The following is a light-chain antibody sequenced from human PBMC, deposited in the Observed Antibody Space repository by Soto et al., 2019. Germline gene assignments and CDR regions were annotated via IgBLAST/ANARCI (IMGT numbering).Light chain of an antibody. J-gene: IGKJ1*01. CDR2: GAS. CDR1: QSVSSN. Sequence: EIVMTQSPATLSVSPGERATLSCRASQSVSSNLAWYQQKPGQAPRLLIYGASTRATGIPARFSGSGSGTEFTLPICRLHSEDFALYYCQQYNNWTQTFGQGTKVDIK. CDR3: QQYNNWTQT. V-gene: IGKV3-15*01.